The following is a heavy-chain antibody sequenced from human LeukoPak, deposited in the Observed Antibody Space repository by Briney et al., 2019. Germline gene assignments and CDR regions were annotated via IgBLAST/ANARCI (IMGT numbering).Heavy chain of an antibody. CDR1: GFTFSIFT. D-gene: IGHD6-19*01. Sequence: GGSLRLSCAASGFTFSIFTMSWVRQAPGKGLEWISTINSNGDSTYYADSVKGRFTISRDNSKSTVFLQMNSLRAEDTAVYYCAKDGLCPNVCPTKIAVAGYFDYWGQGILVTVSS. J-gene: IGHJ4*02. CDR2: INSNGDST. CDR3: AKDGLCPNVCPTKIAVAGYFDY. V-gene: IGHV3-23*01.